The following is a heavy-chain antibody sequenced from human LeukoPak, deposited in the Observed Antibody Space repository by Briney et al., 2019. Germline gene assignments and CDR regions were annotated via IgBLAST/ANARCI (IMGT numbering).Heavy chain of an antibody. V-gene: IGHV3-53*01. J-gene: IGHJ4*02. CDR2: IYSDGRT. CDR3: VREDTPATANY. D-gene: IGHD2-21*02. Sequence: GGSLRLSCAASGFSVSNNYMSWVRQASGRGLEWVSFIYSDGRTHYADSVKGRFTISRDNSKNTLYLQMNSLRAEGTAVYYCVREDTPATANYWGQGTLVTISS. CDR1: GFSVSNNY.